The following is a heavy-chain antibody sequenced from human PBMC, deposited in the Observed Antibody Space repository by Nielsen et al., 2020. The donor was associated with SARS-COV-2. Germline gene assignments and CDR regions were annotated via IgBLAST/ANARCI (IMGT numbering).Heavy chain of an antibody. Sequence: GGSLRLSCAASGFTFSDYYMSWIRQAPGKGLEWMSYISSRSSIIYYAESVRGRFTISRDNAKSSLYLQMTSLRVEDTAVYYCARYRAQGFMGFDYWGQGTLVTVSS. D-gene: IGHD3-16*01. J-gene: IGHJ4*02. V-gene: IGHV3-11*01. CDR1: GFTFSDYY. CDR3: ARYRAQGFMGFDY. CDR2: ISSRSSII.